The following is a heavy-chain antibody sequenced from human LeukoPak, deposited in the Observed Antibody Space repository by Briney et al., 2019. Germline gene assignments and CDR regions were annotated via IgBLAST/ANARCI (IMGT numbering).Heavy chain of an antibody. V-gene: IGHV3-23*01. CDR2: ISGSGGST. CDR3: AKGARRTKRFLEWLLTYYFDY. CDR1: GCTFSSYA. J-gene: IGHJ4*02. Sequence: GGSLRLSCAASGCTFSSYAMNWVRQAPGKGLEWVSAISGSGGSTYYADSVKGRFTISRDNSKNTLYLQMNSLRAEDTAVYYCAKGARRTKRFLEWLLTYYFDYWGQGTLVTVSS. D-gene: IGHD3-3*01.